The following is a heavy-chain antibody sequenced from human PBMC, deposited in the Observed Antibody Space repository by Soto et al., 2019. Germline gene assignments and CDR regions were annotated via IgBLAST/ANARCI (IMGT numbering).Heavy chain of an antibody. CDR3: AMGLYCSGGSCYGWFDP. V-gene: IGHV1-69*06. D-gene: IGHD2-15*01. J-gene: IGHJ5*02. CDR2: IIPIFGTA. CDR1: GGTFSSYA. Sequence: QVQLVQSGAEVKKPGSSVKVSCKASGGTFSSYAISWVRQAPGQGLEWMGGIIPIFGTANYAQKFQGRVTITADKSTSTAYMELSSLRSEDTAVYYCAMGLYCSGGSCYGWFDPWGQGTLVTVSS.